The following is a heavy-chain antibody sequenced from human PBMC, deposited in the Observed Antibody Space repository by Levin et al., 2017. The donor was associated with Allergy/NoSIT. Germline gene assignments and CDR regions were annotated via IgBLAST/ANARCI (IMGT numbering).Heavy chain of an antibody. Sequence: SETLSLTCAISGDSVSSNSPAWNWIRQSPSRGLEWLGRTYYRSKWYFDYAVSVKSRIAINPDTSKNQFSLQLNSVTPEDTAVYYCAREEGSLDYWGQGTLVTVSS. CDR3: AREEGSLDY. V-gene: IGHV6-1*01. CDR2: TYYRSKWYF. CDR1: GDSVSSNSPA. J-gene: IGHJ4*02. D-gene: IGHD2-15*01.